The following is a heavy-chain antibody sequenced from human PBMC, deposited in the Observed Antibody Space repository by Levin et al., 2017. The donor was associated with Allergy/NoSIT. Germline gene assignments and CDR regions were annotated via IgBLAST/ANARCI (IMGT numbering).Heavy chain of an antibody. J-gene: IGHJ4*02. V-gene: IGHV3-23*01. CDR2: ISGSGGST. Sequence: GESLKISCAASGFTFSSYAMSWVRQAPGKGLEWVSAISGSGGSTYYADSVKGRFTISRDNSKNTLYLQMNSLRVEDRAVYYCAKDPTGYSSGWYPTWGIDYWGQGTLVTVSS. CDR3: AKDPTGYSSGWYPTWGIDY. CDR1: GFTFSSYA. D-gene: IGHD6-19*01.